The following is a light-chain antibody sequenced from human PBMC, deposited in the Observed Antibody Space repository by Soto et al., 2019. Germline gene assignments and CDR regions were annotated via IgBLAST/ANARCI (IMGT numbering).Light chain of an antibody. Sequence: EIVLTQSPATLSLSPGERATLSCRASQSFRSYLAWYQQKPGQAPRLLIYDASNRATGIPARFSGSGSGTDFTLTISSLEPEDFAVYYCQQRSNWPPAFGGGTKVEIK. J-gene: IGKJ4*01. CDR2: DAS. CDR1: QSFRSY. CDR3: QQRSNWPPA. V-gene: IGKV3-11*01.